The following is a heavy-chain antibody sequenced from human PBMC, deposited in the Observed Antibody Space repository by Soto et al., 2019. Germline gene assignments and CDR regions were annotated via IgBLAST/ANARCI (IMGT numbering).Heavy chain of an antibody. D-gene: IGHD4-17*01. CDR2: ISGSGGST. CDR1: GFTFSSYA. J-gene: IGHJ2*01. Sequence: EVQLLESGGGLVQPGGSLRLSCAASGFTFSSYAMSWVCQAPGKGLEWVSAISGSGGSTYYADSVKGRFTISRDNSKNTLYLQMNSLRAEDTAVYYCAKDSDYCDYTSPFDLWGRGTLVTVSS. V-gene: IGHV3-23*01. CDR3: AKDSDYCDYTSPFDL.